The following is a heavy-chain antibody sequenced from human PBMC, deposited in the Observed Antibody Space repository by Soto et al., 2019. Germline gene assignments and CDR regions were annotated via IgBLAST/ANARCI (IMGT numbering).Heavy chain of an antibody. Sequence: PSETLSLTCTVSGGSISSGGYYWSWIRQHPGKGLEWIGYIYYSGGTYYNPSLKSRVTISVDTSKNQFSLKLSSVTAADTAVYYCARVGATVTTDWFDPWGQGTLVTVSS. CDR1: GGSISSGGYY. J-gene: IGHJ5*02. V-gene: IGHV4-31*03. CDR3: ARVGATVTTDWFDP. CDR2: IYYSGGT. D-gene: IGHD4-17*01.